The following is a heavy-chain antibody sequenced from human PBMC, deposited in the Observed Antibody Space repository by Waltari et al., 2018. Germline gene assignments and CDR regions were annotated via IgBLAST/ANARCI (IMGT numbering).Heavy chain of an antibody. CDR3: ARSISSSWTGGNWFDP. D-gene: IGHD6-13*01. CDR1: GGTFSSYA. V-gene: IGHV1-69*14. CDR2: IIPIFSTA. Sequence: QFQLVDSGAEVKEPGSSVKVSCKASGGTFSSYAISWVRQAPGKGLGWMGGIIPIFSTANYVQKYQGKVTINADKSRSTAYKELRSLRSEDTAVYYCARSISSSWTGGNWFDPWGQGTLVTVSS. J-gene: IGHJ5*02.